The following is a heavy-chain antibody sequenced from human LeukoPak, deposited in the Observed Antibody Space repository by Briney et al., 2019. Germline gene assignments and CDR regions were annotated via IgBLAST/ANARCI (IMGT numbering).Heavy chain of an antibody. J-gene: IGHJ6*02. CDR2: ISGDGGST. Sequence: GGSLRLSCAASGFTFDDYAMHWVRQAPGQGLDLVSLISGDGGSTYYADSVKGRFTISRDNSKNSLYLQMNSLRTEDTALYYCAKDLRYYYGSGSYFTIYYGMDVWGQGTTVTVSS. CDR1: GFTFDDYA. CDR3: AKDLRYYYGSGSYFTIYYGMDV. V-gene: IGHV3-43*02. D-gene: IGHD3-10*01.